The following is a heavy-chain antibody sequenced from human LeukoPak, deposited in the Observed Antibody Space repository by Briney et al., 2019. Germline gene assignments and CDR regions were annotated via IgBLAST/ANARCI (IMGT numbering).Heavy chain of an antibody. J-gene: IGHJ6*02. CDR3: ARARGVVVGPYYYYYGMDV. D-gene: IGHD3-22*01. Sequence: GGSLRLSCAASGFTFSSYAMHWVRQAPGKGLEYVSAISSNGGSTYYANSVKGRFTISRDNSKNTLYLQMGSLRAEDMAVYYCARARGVVVGPYYYYYGMDVWGQGTTVTVSS. V-gene: IGHV3-64*01. CDR2: ISSNGGST. CDR1: GFTFSSYA.